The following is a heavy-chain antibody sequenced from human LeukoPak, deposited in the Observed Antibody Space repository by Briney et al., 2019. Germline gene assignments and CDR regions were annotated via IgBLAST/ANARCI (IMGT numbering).Heavy chain of an antibody. J-gene: IGHJ4*02. V-gene: IGHV3-23*01. CDR3: AKLKRVGVAPFDD. CDR2: ISGSGNKT. Sequence: PGGSLRLSCAASGVTFSSSTMNWVRQAPGKGLHWVSTISGSGNKTYDADSVKGRFTISRDNSKNTLYLQMTGLRAEDTAVYYCAKLKRVGVAPFDDWGQGTLVTVSS. D-gene: IGHD3-10*01. CDR1: GVTFSSST.